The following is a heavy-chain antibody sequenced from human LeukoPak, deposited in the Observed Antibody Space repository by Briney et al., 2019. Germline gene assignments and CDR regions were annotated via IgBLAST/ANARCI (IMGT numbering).Heavy chain of an antibody. V-gene: IGHV3-33*06. Sequence: PGGSLRLSCAASGFTFSSYGMHWVRQAPGKGLEWVAVIWYDGSNKYYADSVKGRFTISRDNSKNTLYLQMNSLRAEDTAVYYCAKEYSHGDFPFDYWGQGTLVTVSS. D-gene: IGHD4-17*01. CDR3: AKEYSHGDFPFDY. J-gene: IGHJ4*02. CDR1: GFTFSSYG. CDR2: IWYDGSNK.